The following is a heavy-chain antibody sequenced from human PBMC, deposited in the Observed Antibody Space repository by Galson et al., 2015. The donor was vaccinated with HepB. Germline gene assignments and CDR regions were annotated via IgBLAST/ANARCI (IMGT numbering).Heavy chain of an antibody. J-gene: IGHJ6*02. CDR1: GFTFSSYA. Sequence: SLRLSCAASGFTFSSYAMSWFRQAPGKGREGVSVISGSVGTKYYADSVKGRFTIPRDNSKNTLFLRINSLRAEDTALYYCAKASSGVVIPAFYYYGMDVWGQGTTVTVSS. V-gene: IGHV3-23*01. CDR3: AKASSGVVIPAFYYYGMDV. D-gene: IGHD3-3*01. CDR2: ISGSVGTK.